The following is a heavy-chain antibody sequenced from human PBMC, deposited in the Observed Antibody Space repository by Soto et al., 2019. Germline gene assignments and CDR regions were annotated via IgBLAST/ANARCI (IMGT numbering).Heavy chain of an antibody. CDR3: AREDIVVVPAAVDYYYYYMDV. CDR2: IKQDGSEK. J-gene: IGHJ6*03. Sequence: GGSLRLSCAASGFTFSSYWMSWVRQAPGKGLEWVANIKQDGSEKYYVDSVKGRFTISRDNAKNLLYLQMNSLRAEDTAVYYCAREDIVVVPAAVDYYYYYMDVWGKGTTVTVSS. CDR1: GFTFSSYW. D-gene: IGHD2-2*01. V-gene: IGHV3-7*01.